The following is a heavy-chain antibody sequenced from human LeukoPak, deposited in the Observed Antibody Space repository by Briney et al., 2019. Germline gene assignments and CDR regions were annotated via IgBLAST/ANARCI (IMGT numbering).Heavy chain of an antibody. D-gene: IGHD3-16*02. CDR1: GFTFSSYA. J-gene: IGHJ4*02. CDR2: ISYDGSNK. CDR3: ARESAWDYVWGSYRHFDY. V-gene: IGHV3-30-3*01. Sequence: GGSLRLSCAASGFTFSSYAMHWVRQAPGKGLEWVAVISYDGSNKYYADSVKGRFTISRDSSKNTLYLQMNSLRAEDTAVYYCARESAWDYVWGSYRHFDYWGQGTLVTVSS.